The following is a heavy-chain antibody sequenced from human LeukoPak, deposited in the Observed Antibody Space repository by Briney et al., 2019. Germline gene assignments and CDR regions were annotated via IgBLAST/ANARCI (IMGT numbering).Heavy chain of an antibody. J-gene: IGHJ4*02. D-gene: IGHD3-10*01. V-gene: IGHV3-7*01. CDR2: IKQDGSEK. Sequence: GGSLRLSCAASGFTFSSNWMSWVRQAPGKGLEWVANIKQDGSEKYYVDSVKGRFTISRDNSKNSLYLQMNSLRAEDTAVYYCARDRSLLWFGELFPEIFDYWGQGTLVTVSS. CDR3: ARDRSLLWFGELFPEIFDY. CDR1: GFTFSSNW.